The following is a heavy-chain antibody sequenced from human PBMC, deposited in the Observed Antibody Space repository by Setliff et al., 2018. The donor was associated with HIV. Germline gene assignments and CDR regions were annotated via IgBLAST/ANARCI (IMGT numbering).Heavy chain of an antibody. D-gene: IGHD4-4*01. CDR3: ARVDPYSGWFDP. Sequence: LSLTCAVYGGSFSDYYWSWIRQPPGKGLEWIGEINHSGRTIQSPSLGSRVTISIDTSKNQFSLKLSSVSAEDTAVYYCARVDPYSGWFDPWGQGTLVTVSS. CDR2: INHSGRT. CDR1: GGSFSDYY. V-gene: IGHV4-34*01. J-gene: IGHJ5*02.